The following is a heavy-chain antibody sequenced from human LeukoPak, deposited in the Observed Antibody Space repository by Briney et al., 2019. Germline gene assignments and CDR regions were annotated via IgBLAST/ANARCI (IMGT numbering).Heavy chain of an antibody. CDR1: GGSISSGLYS. CDR3: ARLQYCSGTSCYWFDP. D-gene: IGHD2-2*01. V-gene: IGHV4-30-2*01. CDR2: IYHTGST. J-gene: IGHJ5*02. Sequence: PSETLSLTCDVSGGSISSGLYSWSWIRQPLGMGLEWIGYIYHTGSTYYNPSLKSRVTISVGTSKNQFSLRLSSVTAADTAVYYCARLQYCSGTSCYWFDPWGQGTLVTVSS.